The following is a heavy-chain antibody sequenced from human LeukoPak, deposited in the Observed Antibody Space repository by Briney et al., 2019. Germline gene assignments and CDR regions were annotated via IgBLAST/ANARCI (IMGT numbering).Heavy chain of an antibody. Sequence: KVSCKASGGTFSGSAMHWVRQASGKGLEWVGRIRSKANSYATAYAASVKGRFTISRDDSKNTAYLQVNSLKTEDTAVYYCTRPDGYNYYWGQGTLVTVSS. CDR1: GGTFSGSA. V-gene: IGHV3-73*01. J-gene: IGHJ4*02. D-gene: IGHD5-24*01. CDR3: TRPDGYNYY. CDR2: IRSKANSYAT.